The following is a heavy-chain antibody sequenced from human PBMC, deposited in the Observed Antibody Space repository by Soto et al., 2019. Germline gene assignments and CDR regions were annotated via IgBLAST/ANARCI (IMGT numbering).Heavy chain of an antibody. V-gene: IGHV4-30-4*01. J-gene: IGHJ4*02. CDR2: IYYSGST. Sequence: PSETLSLTCTVSGGSISSGDYYWSWIRQPPGKGLEWIGYIYYSGSTYYNPSLKSRVTISVDTSKNQFSLKLSSVTAADTAVYYCARVAIHYYDSSGYGPSDYWGQGTLVTVSS. CDR1: GGSISSGDYY. D-gene: IGHD3-22*01. CDR3: ARVAIHYYDSSGYGPSDY.